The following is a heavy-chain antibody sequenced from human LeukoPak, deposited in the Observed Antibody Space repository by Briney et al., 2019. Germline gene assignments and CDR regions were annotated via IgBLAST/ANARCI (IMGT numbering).Heavy chain of an antibody. CDR2: INHSGST. D-gene: IGHD2-15*01. CDR3: ARFVVGDIVVVVAAEGYFDY. CDR1: GGSFSGYY. Sequence: SETLSLTCAVYGGSFSGYYWSWIRQPPGKGLEWIGEINHSGSTNYNPSLKSRVTISVDTSKNQFSLELSSVTAAATAVYYCARFVVGDIVVVVAAEGYFDYWGQGTLVTVSS. J-gene: IGHJ4*02. V-gene: IGHV4-34*01.